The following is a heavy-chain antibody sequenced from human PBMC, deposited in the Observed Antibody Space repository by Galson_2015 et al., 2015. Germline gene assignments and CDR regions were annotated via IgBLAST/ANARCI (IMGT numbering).Heavy chain of an antibody. J-gene: IGHJ4*02. D-gene: IGHD1-20*01. Sequence: SLRLSCAASGFTFDDYGMSWVRQAPGKGLEWVSGINWNGGSTGYADSVKGRFTISRDNAKNSLYPQMNSLRAEDTALYHCARDEHNWNDVFQDYWGQGTLVTVSS. CDR2: INWNGGST. V-gene: IGHV3-20*01. CDR1: GFTFDDYG. CDR3: ARDEHNWNDVFQDY.